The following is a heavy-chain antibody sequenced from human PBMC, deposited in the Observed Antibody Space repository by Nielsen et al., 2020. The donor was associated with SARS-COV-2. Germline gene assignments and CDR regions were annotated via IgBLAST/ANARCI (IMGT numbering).Heavy chain of an antibody. CDR1: GFTFSSYA. CDR3: ARLRLYTSGSYYRGVYFDY. D-gene: IGHD1-26*01. CDR2: ISSSSSYI. J-gene: IGHJ4*02. Sequence: GGSLRLSCAASGFTFSSYAMSWVRQAPGKGLEWVSSISSSSSYIYYADSVKGRFTISRDNAKNSLYLQMNSLRAEDTAVYYCARLRLYTSGSYYRGVYFDYWGQGTLVTVSS. V-gene: IGHV3-21*01.